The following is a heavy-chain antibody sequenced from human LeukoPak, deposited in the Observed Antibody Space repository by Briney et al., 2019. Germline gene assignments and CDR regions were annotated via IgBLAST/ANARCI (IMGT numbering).Heavy chain of an antibody. CDR3: ARGKWLVSGY. V-gene: IGHV3-7*01. Sequence: GGSLRLSCAASGFTFSSYSMSWVRQAPGKGLEWVANIKQDGSEKYYVDSVKGRFTISRDNAKNSLYLQMNSLRAEDTAVYYCARGKWLVSGYWGQGTLVTVSS. D-gene: IGHD6-19*01. J-gene: IGHJ4*02. CDR1: GFTFSSYS. CDR2: IKQDGSEK.